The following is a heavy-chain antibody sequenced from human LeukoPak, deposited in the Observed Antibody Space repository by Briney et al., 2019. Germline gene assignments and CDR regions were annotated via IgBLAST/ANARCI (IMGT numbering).Heavy chain of an antibody. CDR2: IYYSGST. J-gene: IGHJ4*02. CDR3: ARETRPYSSGQDYDY. D-gene: IGHD6-19*01. Sequence: SETLSLACTVSGGSISSSSYYWGWIRQPPGKGLEWIGSIYYSGSTYYNPSLKSRVTISVDTSKNQFSLKLSSVTAADTAVYYCARETRPYSSGQDYDYWGQGTLVTVSS. CDR1: GGSISSSSYY. V-gene: IGHV4-39*07.